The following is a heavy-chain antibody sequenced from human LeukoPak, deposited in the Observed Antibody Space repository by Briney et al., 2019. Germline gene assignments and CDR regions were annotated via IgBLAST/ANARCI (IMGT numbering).Heavy chain of an antibody. CDR3: ARLGSIDY. V-gene: IGHV4-59*01. J-gene: IGHJ4*02. D-gene: IGHD4-11*01. CDR2: IYYSGST. Sequence: SETLSLTCTVSGGSITSYYWSWVRQPPGKGLEWIGHIYYSGSTNYNPSLKSRVTISVDTSKNQFSLKLSSVTAADTAVYYCARLGSIDYWGQGTLVTVSS. CDR1: GGSITSYY.